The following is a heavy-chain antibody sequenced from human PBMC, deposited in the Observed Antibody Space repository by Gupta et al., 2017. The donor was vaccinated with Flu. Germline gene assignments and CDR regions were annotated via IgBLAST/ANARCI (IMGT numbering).Heavy chain of an antibody. CDR3: ARRGGTAWYRF. CDR1: GYTFSLYA. Sequence: VQFVQSAGEVKNPGAQMRVSCKAYGYTFSLYAISWVRQLPCQGLEWIGEISGYNGQTRLSHSFRDRVGLTIDASKDTAYLEMSRLRKEDTAVYLCARRGGTAWYRFWGQGSLVTVSS. CDR2: ISGYNGQT. J-gene: IGHJ1*01. D-gene: IGHD6-19*01. V-gene: IGHV1-18*01.